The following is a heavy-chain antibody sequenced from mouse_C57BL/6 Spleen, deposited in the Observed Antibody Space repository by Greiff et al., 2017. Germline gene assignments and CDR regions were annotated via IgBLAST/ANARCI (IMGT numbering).Heavy chain of an antibody. CDR3: TRDYYGSRDDY. D-gene: IGHD1-1*01. CDR1: GFNIKDDY. CDR2: IYPENGDT. J-gene: IGHJ2*01. Sequence: VQLQQSGAELVRPGASVKLSCTASGFNIKDDYMHWVKQRPEQGLEWIGWIYPENGDTEYASKFQGKATITADTSSNTAYLQLSSLTSEDTAVYYCTRDYYGSRDDYWGQSTTLPVSS. V-gene: IGHV14-4*01.